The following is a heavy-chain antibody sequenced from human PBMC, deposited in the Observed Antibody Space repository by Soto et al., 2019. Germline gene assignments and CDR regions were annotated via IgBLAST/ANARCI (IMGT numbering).Heavy chain of an antibody. V-gene: IGHV1-18*01. Sequence: QVQLVQPGAEVKKPGASVKVSCKASGYTFTSYGISWVRQAPGQGLEWMGWSSAYNGNTNYAQRLQGRVTMTTDTSTSTGYMELKSLRSEDTAVYYCARAEYSGYETAYYYYYYMDVWGKGTTVTVSS. CDR3: ARAEYSGYETAYYYYYYMDV. CDR2: SSAYNGNT. CDR1: GYTFTSYG. D-gene: IGHD5-12*01. J-gene: IGHJ6*03.